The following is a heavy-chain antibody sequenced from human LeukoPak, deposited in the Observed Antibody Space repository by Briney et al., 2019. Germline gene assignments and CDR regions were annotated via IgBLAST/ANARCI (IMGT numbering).Heavy chain of an antibody. CDR2: ISGSGGST. D-gene: IGHD2-15*01. V-gene: IGHV3-23*01. Sequence: GGSLRLSCAASGFTFSSYAMSWVRQAPGKGLEWVSAISGSGGSTYYADSVKGRFTISRDNSKNTLYLQMNSLRAEDTAVYYCAKEGGCSGGSCYRPYYYYYGMDVWGQGTTDTVSS. CDR3: AKEGGCSGGSCYRPYYYYYGMDV. J-gene: IGHJ6*02. CDR1: GFTFSSYA.